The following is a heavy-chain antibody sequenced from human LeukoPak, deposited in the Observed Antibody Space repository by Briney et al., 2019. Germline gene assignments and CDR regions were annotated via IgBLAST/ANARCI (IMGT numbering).Heavy chain of an antibody. CDR1: GFTFSSYA. J-gene: IGHJ4*02. Sequence: GGSLRLSCAASGFTFSSYAMSWVRQAPGKGLEWVPAISGSGGSTYYADSVKGRFTISRDNSKNTLYLQMNSLRAEDTAVYYCAKLVYGYGECFDYWGQGALVTVSS. CDR3: AKLVYGYGECFDY. CDR2: ISGSGGST. V-gene: IGHV3-23*01. D-gene: IGHD2-8*01.